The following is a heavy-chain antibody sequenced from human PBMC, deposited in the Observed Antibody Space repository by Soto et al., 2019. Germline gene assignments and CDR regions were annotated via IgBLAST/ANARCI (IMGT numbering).Heavy chain of an antibody. CDR2: IYHNGSP. Sequence: QVQLRQSGPGLVKTSGTLSLTCVVSGGSISSTNWWTWVRQPPGKRLEWIGEIYHNGSPTYSPSLRGRFTISLDKSNNQFSLRLRSVTAADTAVYYCATLPPRIVVSLLPIHTWGQGILVTVSS. CDR1: GGSISSTNW. D-gene: IGHD2-21*01. CDR3: ATLPPRIVVSLLPIHT. V-gene: IGHV4-4*02. J-gene: IGHJ5*02.